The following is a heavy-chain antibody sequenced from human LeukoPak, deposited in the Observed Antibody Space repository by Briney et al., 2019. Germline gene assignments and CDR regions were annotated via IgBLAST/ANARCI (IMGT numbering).Heavy chain of an antibody. CDR2: IFYNGNA. CDR1: GASISSTTYY. J-gene: IGHJ4*02. CDR3: SRGWLQSHPLGY. D-gene: IGHD5-24*01. Sequence: SETLSLTCTVSGASISSTTYYWGWIRQPPGKGLEWIGNIFYNGNAYYNPSLKSRVTMSLDTSKNQISLKLTSVTAADTAVYARSRGWLQSHPLGYWGQGTLVTVSS. V-gene: IGHV4-39*07.